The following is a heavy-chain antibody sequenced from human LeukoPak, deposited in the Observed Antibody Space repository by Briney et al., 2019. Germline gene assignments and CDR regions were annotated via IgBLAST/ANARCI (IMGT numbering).Heavy chain of an antibody. CDR3: ARQTTYYYGSGSYYY. Sequence: SETLSLTCTVSGGSISSSSYYWGWIRQPPGKGLEWIGSIYYSGSTYYNPSLKSRVTISVDTSKNQLSLKLSSVTAADTAVYYCARQTTYYYGSGSYYYWGQGTLVTVSS. J-gene: IGHJ4*02. CDR2: IYYSGST. CDR1: GGSISSSSYY. V-gene: IGHV4-39*07. D-gene: IGHD3-10*01.